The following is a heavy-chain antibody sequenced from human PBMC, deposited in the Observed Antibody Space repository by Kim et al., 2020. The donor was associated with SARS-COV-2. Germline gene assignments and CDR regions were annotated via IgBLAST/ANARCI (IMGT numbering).Heavy chain of an antibody. CDR3: ARRKTIFGVVIPFDY. V-gene: IGHV4-39*01. Sequence: PSHRSRITISVNTSKNQFSLKLGSVTAADTAVYYCARRKTIFGVVIPFDYWGQGTLVTGSS. J-gene: IGHJ4*02. D-gene: IGHD3-3*02.